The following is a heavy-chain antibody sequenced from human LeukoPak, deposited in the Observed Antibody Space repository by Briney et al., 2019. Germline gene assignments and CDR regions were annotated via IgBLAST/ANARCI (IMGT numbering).Heavy chain of an antibody. V-gene: IGHV4-61*02. J-gene: IGHJ5*02. CDR3: VRDLYFDSGTFKVSRLVT. Sequence: SQTLSLTCTVSGASISSGDYFWNWIRQPAGKGLQYIGRIFTSGTTNYNPSLQGRVTISLDTSKNQVSLSLTSVTAADTAVYYCVRDLYFDSGTFKVSRLVTWGQGTPVTVSP. D-gene: IGHD3-10*01. CDR1: GASISSGDYF. CDR2: IFTSGTT.